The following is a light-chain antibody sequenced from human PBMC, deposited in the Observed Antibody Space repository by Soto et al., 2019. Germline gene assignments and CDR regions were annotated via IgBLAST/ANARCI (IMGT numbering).Light chain of an antibody. V-gene: IGKV1-39*01. CDR1: RSISSY. Sequence: DIQMTQSPSSLSASVGDRVTITCRASRSISSYLNWYQQKPGKAPKLLIYAASSLQSGVPSRFSGSGSGTDFTLTISSLKPEEFATYYCQQSYSTPPTFGQGTKVDIK. J-gene: IGKJ1*01. CDR2: AAS. CDR3: QQSYSTPPT.